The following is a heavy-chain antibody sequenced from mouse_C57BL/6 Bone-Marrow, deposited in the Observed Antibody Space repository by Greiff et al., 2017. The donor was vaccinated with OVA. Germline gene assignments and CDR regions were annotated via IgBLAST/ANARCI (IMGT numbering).Heavy chain of an antibody. Sequence: QVQLQQSGAELARPGASVKLSCKASGYTFTSYGISWVKQRTGPGLEWIGEIYPRSGNTYYNEKFKGKATLTADKSSSTAYMELRSLTSEDSAVYFCAREKVLPCDIDYWGQGTTLTVSS. J-gene: IGHJ2*01. CDR2: IYPRSGNT. D-gene: IGHD1-1*01. CDR3: AREKVLPCDIDY. V-gene: IGHV1-81*01. CDR1: GYTFTSYG.